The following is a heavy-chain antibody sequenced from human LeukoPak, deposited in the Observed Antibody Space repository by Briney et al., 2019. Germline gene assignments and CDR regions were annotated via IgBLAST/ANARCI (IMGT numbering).Heavy chain of an antibody. Sequence: ASVKVSCKASGYTFTSYGISWARQAPGQGLEWMGWISAYDDKRNSVQRFQDRITMTTDTSTSTSYLELRNLRSDDTAVYYCARVLVKTRGNYFHDDYWGQGTLVTVSS. J-gene: IGHJ4*02. CDR2: ISAYDDKR. V-gene: IGHV1-18*01. CDR3: ARVLVKTRGNYFHDDY. CDR1: GYTFTSYG. D-gene: IGHD2/OR15-2a*01.